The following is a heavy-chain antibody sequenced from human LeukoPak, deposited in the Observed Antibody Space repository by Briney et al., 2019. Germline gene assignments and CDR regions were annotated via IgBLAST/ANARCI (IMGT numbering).Heavy chain of an antibody. CDR3: ASEVPYYYYMDV. CDR1: GFTFSSYW. J-gene: IGHJ6*03. V-gene: IGHV3-7*01. CDR2: IKQDGSDK. Sequence: GGSLRLSCAASGFTFSSYWMSWVRQAPGKGLEWVANIKQDGSDKYYVDSVKGRFTISRDNAKNSLYLQMNSLRAEDTAVYYCASEVPYYYYMDVWGKGTTVTVSS. D-gene: IGHD3-10*01.